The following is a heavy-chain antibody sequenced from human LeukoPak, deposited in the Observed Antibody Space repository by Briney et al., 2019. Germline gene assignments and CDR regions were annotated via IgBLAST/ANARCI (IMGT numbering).Heavy chain of an antibody. V-gene: IGHV4-59*01. CDR3: ARVGDFYDFWSGYYGGFDY. D-gene: IGHD3-3*01. Sequence: SETLSLTCTVSGGSISSYYWSWIRQPPGKGLEWIGYIYYSGSTNYNPSLKSRVTISVDTSKNQFSLKLSSVTAADTAVYYCARVGDFYDFWSGYYGGFDYWGQGTLVTVSS. CDR1: GGSISSYY. J-gene: IGHJ4*02. CDR2: IYYSGST.